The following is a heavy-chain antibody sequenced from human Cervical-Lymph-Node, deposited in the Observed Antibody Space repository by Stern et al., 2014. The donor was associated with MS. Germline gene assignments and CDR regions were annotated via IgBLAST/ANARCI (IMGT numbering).Heavy chain of an antibody. CDR3: ARSSTVTPNAFDI. Sequence: QVQLQESGSGLVKPSQTLSLTCAVSGGSISSGGYSWSWIRQPPGKGLEWIGYIYHSGSTYYNPSIKSRVTILVDKYKNQFTLHLSSVTAADTAVYYCARSSTVTPNAFDIWGQGTMVTVSS. V-gene: IGHV4-30-2*01. CDR1: GGSISSGGYS. D-gene: IGHD4-17*01. J-gene: IGHJ3*02. CDR2: IYHSGST.